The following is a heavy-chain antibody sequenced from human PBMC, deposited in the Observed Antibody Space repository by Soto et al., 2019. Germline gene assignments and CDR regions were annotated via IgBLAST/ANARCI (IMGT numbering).Heavy chain of an antibody. J-gene: IGHJ6*02. V-gene: IGHV3-30*18. CDR3: AKDGSSWYYYYYGMDV. CDR2: ISYDGSNK. Sequence: QVQLVESGGGVVQPGRSLRLSCAASGFTFSSYGMHWVRQAPGKGLEWVAVISYDGSNKYYADSVKGRFTISRDNSKNTLYLQMNSLRAENTAVYYCAKDGSSWYYYYYGMDVWGQGTTVTVS. CDR1: GFTFSSYG. D-gene: IGHD6-13*01.